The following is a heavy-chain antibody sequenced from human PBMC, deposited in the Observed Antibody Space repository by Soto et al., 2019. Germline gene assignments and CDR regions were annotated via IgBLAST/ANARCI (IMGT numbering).Heavy chain of an antibody. J-gene: IGHJ6*03. CDR3: AREVVEPAAMGNHYYYMDV. CDR1: GGSFIDYS. V-gene: IGHV4-34*01. D-gene: IGHD2-2*01. Sequence: SETLSLTCAVYGGSFIDYSWGWIRQPPGTGLEWIGEINHSGSANYNPSLKSRVTISVDTSKNQFSLKLYSVTAADTAVYYCAREVVEPAAMGNHYYYMDVWGKGTTVTVSS. CDR2: INHSGSA.